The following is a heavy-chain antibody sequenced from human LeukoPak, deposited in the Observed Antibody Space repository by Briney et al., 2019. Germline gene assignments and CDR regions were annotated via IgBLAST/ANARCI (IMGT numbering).Heavy chain of an antibody. D-gene: IGHD3-9*01. J-gene: IGHJ4*02. CDR3: ARVGYDILTGYYKGVLDY. CDR1: GYTFTSYY. Sequence: ASVKVSCKASGYTFTSYYMHWVRQAPGQGLEWMGIINPSGGSTSYAQKFQGRVAMTRDTSTSTAYMELRSLRSDDTAVYYCARVGYDILTGYYKGVLDYWGQGTLVTVSS. V-gene: IGHV1-46*01. CDR2: INPSGGST.